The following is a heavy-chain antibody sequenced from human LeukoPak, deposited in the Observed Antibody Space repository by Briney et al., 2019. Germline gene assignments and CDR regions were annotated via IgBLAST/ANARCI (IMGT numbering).Heavy chain of an antibody. J-gene: IGHJ4*02. V-gene: IGHV3-21*01. CDR2: ISTNYDYI. CDR3: ARGQSRYFDWYLGFFDY. CDR1: GFTFSIYS. D-gene: IGHD3-9*01. Sequence: GGSLRLSCAASGFTFSIYSMNWVRQAPGKGLEWVSSISTNYDYIKYTDSVKGRLTVSRDNAKNSLYLQMNSLRAEDTAVNYCARGQSRYFDWYLGFFDYWGQGTLVTVSS.